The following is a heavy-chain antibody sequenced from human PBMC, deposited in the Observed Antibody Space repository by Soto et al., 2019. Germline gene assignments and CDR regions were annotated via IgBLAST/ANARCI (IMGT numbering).Heavy chain of an antibody. V-gene: IGHV6-1*01. CDR2: TYYRSIWQT. D-gene: IGHD6-6*01. J-gene: IGHJ5*02. CDR3: ARLVGNSWLDH. Sequence: QVQLHKPGPGLVNPCQPLSLTCAISGAGVSSNDAVWTWIRQSPSRGLEWLGRTYYRSIWQTEYAVSVKGRMTITPGASKNQFSLQLNSVTPEDTAMYYCARLVGNSWLDHWGQGTLVTVSA. CDR1: GAGVSSNDAV.